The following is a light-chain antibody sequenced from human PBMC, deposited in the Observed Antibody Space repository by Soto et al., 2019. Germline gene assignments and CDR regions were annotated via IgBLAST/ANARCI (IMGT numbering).Light chain of an antibody. Sequence: EIVLTQSPGTLSSSLGERATLSCRASQSVSRNYLAWYQQKPGQAPRLLIFGAASRATGIPDRFSGSGSGADFTLTISSLEPEDFAVYYCQQYGRSPTFGQGTKVDIK. CDR2: GAA. V-gene: IGKV3-20*01. CDR3: QQYGRSPT. CDR1: QSVSRNY. J-gene: IGKJ1*01.